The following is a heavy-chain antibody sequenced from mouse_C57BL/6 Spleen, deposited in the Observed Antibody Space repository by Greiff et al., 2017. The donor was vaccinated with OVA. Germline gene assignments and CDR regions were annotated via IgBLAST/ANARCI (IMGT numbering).Heavy chain of an antibody. D-gene: IGHD2-1*01. CDR1: GYSFTDYN. J-gene: IGHJ4*01. Sequence: VQLQQSGPELVKPGASVKISCKASGYSFTDYNMNWVKQSNGKSLEWIGVINPNYGTTSYNQQFKGKATLTVDKSSSTAYMQLNSLPSEDSAVYYCASRRYGNYDCAMDYWGQGTSVTVSS. CDR2: INPNYGTT. CDR3: ASRRYGNYDCAMDY. V-gene: IGHV1-39*01.